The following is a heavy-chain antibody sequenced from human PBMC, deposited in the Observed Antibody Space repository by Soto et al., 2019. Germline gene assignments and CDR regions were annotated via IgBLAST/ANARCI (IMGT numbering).Heavy chain of an antibody. V-gene: IGHV1-18*01. CDR2: ISAYNGNT. CDR3: ARDPMPYGDYGERWFDP. D-gene: IGHD4-17*01. J-gene: IGHJ5*02. CDR1: GYTFTSYG. Sequence: ASVKASCKASGYTFTSYGISWVRQAPGQGLEWMGWISAYNGNTNYAQKLQGRVTMTTDTSTSTAYMELRSLRSDDTAVYYCARDPMPYGDYGERWFDPWGQGTLVTVSS.